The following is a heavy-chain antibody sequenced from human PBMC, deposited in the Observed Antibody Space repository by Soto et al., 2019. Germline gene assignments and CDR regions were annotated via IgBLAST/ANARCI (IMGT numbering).Heavy chain of an antibody. J-gene: IGHJ5*02. CDR1: GGSISSGGYY. Sequence: LSLTCTVSGGSISSGGYYWSWIRQHPGKGLEWIGYIYYSGSTYYNPSLKSRVTIPVDTSKNQFSLKLSSVTAADTAVYYCARDSRLDCSGGSCYSYWFDPWCQGTLVTVFS. V-gene: IGHV4-31*03. CDR3: ARDSRLDCSGGSCYSYWFDP. D-gene: IGHD2-15*01. CDR2: IYYSGST.